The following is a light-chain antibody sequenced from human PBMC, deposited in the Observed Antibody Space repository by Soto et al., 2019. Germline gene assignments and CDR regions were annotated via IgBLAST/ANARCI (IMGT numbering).Light chain of an antibody. CDR1: QSISSW. V-gene: IGKV1-5*03. CDR3: QQYNSYSGT. CDR2: KAS. Sequence: DIQMTQSPSTLSASVGDRVTITCRASQSISSWLAWYQQKPGKAPKLLIYKASSLESGVPSRFSGSGAGTEYSLTSSSLEPDDFATYSCQQYNSYSGTFGQGTKVEIK. J-gene: IGKJ1*01.